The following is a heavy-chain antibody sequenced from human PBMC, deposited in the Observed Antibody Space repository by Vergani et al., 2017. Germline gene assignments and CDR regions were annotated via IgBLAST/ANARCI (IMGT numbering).Heavy chain of an antibody. CDR3: ARLPRITIFGVARGAFDI. Sequence: QVQLQESGPGLVKPSQTLSLTCAVSGGSISSSNWWSWVRQPPGKGLEWIGEIYHSGSTNYNPSLKSRVTISVDKSKNQFSLKLSSVTAADTAVYYCARLPRITIFGVARGAFDIWGQGTMVTVSS. D-gene: IGHD3-3*01. V-gene: IGHV4-4*02. CDR1: GGSISSSNW. J-gene: IGHJ3*02. CDR2: IYHSGST.